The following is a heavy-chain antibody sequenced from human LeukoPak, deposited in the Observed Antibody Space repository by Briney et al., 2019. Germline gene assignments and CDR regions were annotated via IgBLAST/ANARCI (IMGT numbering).Heavy chain of an antibody. Sequence: GGSLRLSCVASGFTFYNYAMSWVRQAAGKGLEWVSLISGSGGGTYYADSVKGRFTISRDNSKNTLYLQMNNLRAEDTAVYYCAKDFLHNWNVDCWGQGTLVTVSS. CDR1: GFTFYNYA. CDR2: ISGSGGGT. J-gene: IGHJ4*02. CDR3: AKDFLHNWNVDC. V-gene: IGHV3-23*01. D-gene: IGHD1-1*01.